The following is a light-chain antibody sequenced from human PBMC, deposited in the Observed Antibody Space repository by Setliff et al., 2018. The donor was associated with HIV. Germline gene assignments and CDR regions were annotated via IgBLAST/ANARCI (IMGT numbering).Light chain of an antibody. CDR2: EVS. Sequence: QSVLTQPASVSGSPGQSIAISCTGTDNDVGGYDYVSRYQQVPGKAPKVMIYEVSKRPSGVSHRFSGSKSGNTASLTISGLQAEDEADYYCASYGIRPYVFGTGTKVTVL. CDR3: ASYGIRPYV. J-gene: IGLJ1*01. CDR1: DNDVGGYDY. V-gene: IGLV2-14*01.